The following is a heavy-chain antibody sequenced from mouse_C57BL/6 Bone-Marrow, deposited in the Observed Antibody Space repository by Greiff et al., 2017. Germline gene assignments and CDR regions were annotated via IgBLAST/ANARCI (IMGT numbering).Heavy chain of an antibody. CDR2: IYPRDGST. CDR3: ARLECAGSSGDWYFDV. CDR1: GYTFTSYD. Sequence: QVQLQQSGPELVKPGASVKLSCKASGYTFTSYDINWVKQRPGQGLEWIGWIYPRDGSTKYNEKFKGKATLTVDTSSSTAYLELHSLTSEDSAVYFCARLECAGSSGDWYFDVWGTGTTVTVSS. V-gene: IGHV1-85*01. J-gene: IGHJ1*03. D-gene: IGHD1-1*01.